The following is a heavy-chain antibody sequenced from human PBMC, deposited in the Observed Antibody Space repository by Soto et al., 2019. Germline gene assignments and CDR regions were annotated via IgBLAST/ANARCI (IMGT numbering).Heavy chain of an antibody. J-gene: IGHJ6*02. CDR3: SSGGASEILYYCYGMDG. CDR2: TYYRSKWYN. CDR1: GDSVSSNSAA. Sequence: SQTLSLTCAISGDSVSSNSAAWNWIRQSPSRGLEWLGRTYYRSKWYNDYAVSVKSRITINPDTSKNQFSLQLNSVTPEDTAVYYWSSGGASEILYYCYGMDGWGQGTTVTVSS. D-gene: IGHD1-26*01. V-gene: IGHV6-1*01.